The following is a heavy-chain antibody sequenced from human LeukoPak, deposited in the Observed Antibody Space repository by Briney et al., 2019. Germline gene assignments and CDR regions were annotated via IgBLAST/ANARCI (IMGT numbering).Heavy chain of an antibody. Sequence: SETLSLTCAVYGGSFSGYYWSWIRQPPGKGLEWIGEINHSGSTNYNPSLKSRVTISVDTSKNQFSLKLSSVTAADTAVYYCARDYSSTSCYNAFDIWGQGTMVTVSS. V-gene: IGHV4-34*01. CDR3: ARDYSSTSCYNAFDI. CDR2: INHSGST. CDR1: GGSFSGYY. J-gene: IGHJ3*02. D-gene: IGHD2-2*01.